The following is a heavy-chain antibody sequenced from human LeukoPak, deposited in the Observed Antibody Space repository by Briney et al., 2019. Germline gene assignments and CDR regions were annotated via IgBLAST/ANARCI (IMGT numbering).Heavy chain of an antibody. V-gene: IGHV3-33*01. CDR1: GFTFSSYG. J-gene: IGHJ6*02. CDR3: ARDITMVRGAKTYYYYYGMDV. Sequence: GRSLRLSCAASGFTFSSYGMHWVRQAPGKGLEWVAVIWYDGSNKCYADSVMGRFTISRDNSKNTLYLQMNSLRAEDTAVYYCARDITMVRGAKTYYYYYGMDVWGQGTTVTVSS. CDR2: IWYDGSNK. D-gene: IGHD3-10*01.